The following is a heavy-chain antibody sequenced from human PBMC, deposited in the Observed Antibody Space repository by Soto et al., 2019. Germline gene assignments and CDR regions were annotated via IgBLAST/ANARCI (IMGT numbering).Heavy chain of an antibody. V-gene: IGHV1-46*01. Sequence: RASVKVSCKASGYTFTSYYMHWVRQAPGQGLEWMGIINPSGGSTSYAQKFQGRVTMTRDTSTSTVYMELSSLRSEDTAVYYCARDGSHLSLAALHYYYGMDVWGQGTTVTVSS. J-gene: IGHJ6*02. D-gene: IGHD6-6*01. CDR2: INPSGGST. CDR3: ARDGSHLSLAALHYYYGMDV. CDR1: GYTFTSYY.